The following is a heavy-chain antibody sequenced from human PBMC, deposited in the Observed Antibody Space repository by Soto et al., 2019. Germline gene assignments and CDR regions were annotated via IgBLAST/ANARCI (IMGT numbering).Heavy chain of an antibody. V-gene: IGHV4-38-2*01. CDR3: AKKRHSPSGKKNLFDS. CDR2: VDLSGRT. CDR1: GYSINSDYF. D-gene: IGHD3-10*01. Sequence: SETLSLTCAVSGYSINSDYFWGWIRQPPGKGLEGFASVDLSGRTYYSPSLRRRLSIVIDTSKNQFTLRQTTVTAADTARYFFAKKRHSPSGKKNLFDSWGLGTLVTVSS. J-gene: IGHJ4*01.